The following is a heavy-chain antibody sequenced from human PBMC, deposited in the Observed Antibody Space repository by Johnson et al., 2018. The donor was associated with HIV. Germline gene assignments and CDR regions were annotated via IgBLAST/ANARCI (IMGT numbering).Heavy chain of an antibody. D-gene: IGHD4-23*01. CDR2: ISWNSGSI. CDR3: ARDYRYGGNSAFDI. V-gene: IGHV3-9*01. CDR1: GFTFDDYA. J-gene: IGHJ3*02. Sequence: VQLVESGGGLVQPGRSLRLSCAASGFTFDDYAMHWVRQAPGKGLEWVSGISWNSGSIGYADSVKGRFTISRGNSKNTLYLQMNSLRAEDTAVYYCARDYRYGGNSAFDIWGQGTMVTVSS.